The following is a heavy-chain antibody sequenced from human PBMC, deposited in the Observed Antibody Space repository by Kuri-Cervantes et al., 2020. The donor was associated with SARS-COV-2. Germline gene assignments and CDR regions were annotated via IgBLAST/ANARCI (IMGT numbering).Heavy chain of an antibody. CDR1: GFSLSTSGMC. CDR2: IDWDDDK. D-gene: IGHD6-13*01. Sequence: SGPTLVKPTQTLTLTCAFSGFSLSTSGMCVSWIRQPPGKALEWLARIDWDDDKYYSTSLKTRLTISKDTSKNQVVLTMTNMDPVDTATYYCAHRRTPPGRAAAGDYFDYRGQGTLVTVSS. J-gene: IGHJ4*02. CDR3: AHRRTPPGRAAAGDYFDY. V-gene: IGHV2-70*12.